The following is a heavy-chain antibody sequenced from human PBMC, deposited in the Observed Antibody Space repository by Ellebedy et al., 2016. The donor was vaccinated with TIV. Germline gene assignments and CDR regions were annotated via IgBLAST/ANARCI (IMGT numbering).Heavy chain of an antibody. V-gene: IGHV3-23*01. D-gene: IGHD5-12*01. J-gene: IGHJ6*02. CDR1: GFTISNFG. Sequence: GESLKISCAASGFTISNFGMSWVRQAPGKGLEWVSTISGGGGGTYYADSVKGRFTISRDNSKNTLYLQMNSLRAEDTAVYYCAKDYSGLRGLDVWGQGTTVTVSS. CDR2: ISGGGGGT. CDR3: AKDYSGLRGLDV.